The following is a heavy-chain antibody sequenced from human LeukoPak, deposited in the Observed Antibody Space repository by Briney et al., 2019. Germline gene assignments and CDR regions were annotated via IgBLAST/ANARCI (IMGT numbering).Heavy chain of an antibody. D-gene: IGHD2-15*01. CDR3: ARDLYVRVANYYYYGMDV. CDR1: GFTFSSYW. J-gene: IGHJ6*02. CDR2: INSDGSST. V-gene: IGHV3-74*01. Sequence: GGSLRLSCAASGFTFSSYWTHWVRQAPGKGLVWVSRINSDGSSTSYADSVKGRFTISRDNAKNTLYLQMNSLRAEDTAVYYCARDLYVRVANYYYYGMDVWGQGTTVTVSS.